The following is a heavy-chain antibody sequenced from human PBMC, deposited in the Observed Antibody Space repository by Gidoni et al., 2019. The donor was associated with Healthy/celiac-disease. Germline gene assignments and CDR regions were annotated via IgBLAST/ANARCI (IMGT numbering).Heavy chain of an antibody. CDR3: ARDYYGSGGYYFDY. CDR2: IYYSGST. CDR1: VVSISSYY. J-gene: IGHJ4*02. Sequence: QVQLQESGPGLVKPSETLSLTCTVSVVSISSYYWSWIRQPPGKGLEWIGYIYYSGSTNYNPSLKSRVTISVDTSKNQFSLKLSSVTAADTAVYYCARDYYGSGGYYFDYWGQGTLVTVSS. V-gene: IGHV4-59*01. D-gene: IGHD3-10*01.